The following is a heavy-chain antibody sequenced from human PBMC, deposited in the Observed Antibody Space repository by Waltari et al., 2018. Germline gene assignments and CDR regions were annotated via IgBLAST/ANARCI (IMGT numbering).Heavy chain of an antibody. CDR3: ATELNLGYSSSWYYFDY. D-gene: IGHD6-13*01. CDR2: VDPEDGET. V-gene: IGHV1-69-2*01. Sequence: EVQLVQSGAEVKKPGESLKISCKGSGYSFTDYYMHWVQQAPGKGLEWMGLVDPEDGETIYAEKFQGRVTITADTSTDTAYMELSSLRSEDTAVYYCATELNLGYSSSWYYFDYWGQGTLVTVSS. CDR1: GYSFTDYY. J-gene: IGHJ4*02.